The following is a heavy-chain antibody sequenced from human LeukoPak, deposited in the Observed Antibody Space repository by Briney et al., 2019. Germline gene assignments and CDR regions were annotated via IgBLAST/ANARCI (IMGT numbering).Heavy chain of an antibody. Sequence: GGSLRLSCAASGFTFSSYWMSWVRQAPGKGLEWVAFIRYDGSNKYYADSVKGRFTISRDDSKNTLYLQMNSLRAEDTAVYYCAKDLGTVTTVTTYFDYWGQGTLVTVSS. D-gene: IGHD4-17*01. J-gene: IGHJ4*02. CDR1: GFTFSSYW. CDR2: IRYDGSNK. CDR3: AKDLGTVTTVTTYFDY. V-gene: IGHV3-30*02.